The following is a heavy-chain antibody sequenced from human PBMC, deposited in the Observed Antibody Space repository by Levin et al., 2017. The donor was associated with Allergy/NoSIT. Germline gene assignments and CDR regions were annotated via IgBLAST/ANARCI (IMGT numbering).Heavy chain of an antibody. J-gene: IGHJ3*02. D-gene: IGHD2-15*01. CDR1: GFTFSSYA. CDR2: ISGSGGGT. CDR3: ARRYCSGGTCYLDPDI. Sequence: PGGSLRLSCAASGFTFSSYAMSWVRQAPGKGLEWVSAISGSGGGTYYADSVKGRFTISRDNSKNTLYVQMNSLRAEDTAVYYCARRYCSGGTCYLDPDIWGQGTMVTVS. V-gene: IGHV3-23*01.